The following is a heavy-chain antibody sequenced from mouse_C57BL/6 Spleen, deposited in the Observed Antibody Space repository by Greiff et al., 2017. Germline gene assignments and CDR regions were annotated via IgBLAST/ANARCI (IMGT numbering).Heavy chain of an antibody. Sequence: EVQLQQSGPELVKPGASVKISCKASGYSFTGYYMNWVKQSPEKSLEWIGEINPSTGGTTYNQKFKAKATLTVDKSSSTAYMQLKSLTSEDSAVYYCARVELNGDEGWFAYWGQGTLVTVSA. CDR2: INPSTGGT. D-gene: IGHD4-1*01. V-gene: IGHV1-42*01. CDR3: ARVELNGDEGWFAY. CDR1: GYSFTGYY. J-gene: IGHJ3*01.